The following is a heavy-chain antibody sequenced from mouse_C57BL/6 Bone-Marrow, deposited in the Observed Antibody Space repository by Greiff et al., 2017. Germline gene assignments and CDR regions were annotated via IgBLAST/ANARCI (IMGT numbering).Heavy chain of an antibody. CDR2: IDPSDSYT. Sequence: QVQLKQPGAELVMPGASVKLSCKASGYTFTSYWMHWVKQRPGQGLEWIGEIDPSDSYTNYNQKFKGKSTLTVDKSSSTAYMQLSSLTSEDSAVYYCARGYGLFDYWGQGTTLTVSS. J-gene: IGHJ2*01. CDR3: ARGYGLFDY. D-gene: IGHD2-2*01. CDR1: GYTFTSYW. V-gene: IGHV1-69*01.